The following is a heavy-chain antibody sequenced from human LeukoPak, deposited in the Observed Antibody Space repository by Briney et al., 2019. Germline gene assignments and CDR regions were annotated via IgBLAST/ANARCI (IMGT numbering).Heavy chain of an antibody. Sequence: SETLSLTCTVSGGSISSSSYYWGWIRQPPGKGLEWIGSIYYSGSTYYNPSLKSRVTISVDASKNQFSLKLSSVTAADTAVYYCAGHASDYSNYDYWGQGTLVTVSS. CDR2: IYYSGST. D-gene: IGHD4-11*01. CDR1: GGSISSSSYY. CDR3: AGHASDYSNYDY. V-gene: IGHV4-39*01. J-gene: IGHJ4*02.